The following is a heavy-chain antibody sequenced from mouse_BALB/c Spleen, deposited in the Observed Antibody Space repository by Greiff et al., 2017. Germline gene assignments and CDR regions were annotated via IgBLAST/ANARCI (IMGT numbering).Heavy chain of an antibody. J-gene: IGHJ4*01. V-gene: IGHV5-17*02. CDR2: ISSGSSTI. CDR1: GFTFSSFG. D-gene: IGHD1-1*01. CDR3: ARSGSSYLYAMDY. Sequence: EVQLVESGGGLVQPGGSRKLSCAASGFTFSSFGMHWVRQAPEKGLEWVAYISSGSSTIYYADTVKGRFTISRDNPKNTLFLQMTSLRSEDTAMYYCARSGSSYLYAMDYWGQGTSVTVSS.